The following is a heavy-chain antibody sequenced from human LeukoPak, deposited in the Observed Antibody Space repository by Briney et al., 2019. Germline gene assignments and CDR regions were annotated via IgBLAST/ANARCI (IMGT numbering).Heavy chain of an antibody. CDR3: ARVVQSKQWLVREEKLGFDY. CDR1: GYTFTIYG. CDR2: ISAYNGKR. Sequence: ASVTVSFKGSGYTFTIYGIRWVGQAPGQGREWMGWISAYNGKRNYTQKHQGRVRITTATSTSTAYMELRTLTSDDTAVYYCARVVQSKQWLVREEKLGFDYWGQGTLVTVSS. J-gene: IGHJ4*02. V-gene: IGHV1-18*04. D-gene: IGHD6-19*01.